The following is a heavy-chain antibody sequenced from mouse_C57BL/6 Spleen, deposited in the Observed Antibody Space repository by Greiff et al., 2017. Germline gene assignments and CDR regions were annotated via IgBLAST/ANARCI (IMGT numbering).Heavy chain of an antibody. CDR2: ISYDGSN. D-gene: IGHD4-1*01. Sequence: VQLKESGPGLVKPSQSLSLTCSVTGYSITSGYYWNWIRQFPGKKLEWMGYISYDGSNNYNPSLKNRISITRDTSKNQFFLKLNSVTTEDTATYYCARMNWYYAMDYWGQGTSVTVSS. J-gene: IGHJ4*01. CDR3: ARMNWYYAMDY. V-gene: IGHV3-6*01. CDR1: GYSITSGYY.